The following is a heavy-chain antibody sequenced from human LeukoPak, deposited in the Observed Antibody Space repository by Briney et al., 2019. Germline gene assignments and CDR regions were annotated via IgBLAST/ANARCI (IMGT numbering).Heavy chain of an antibody. CDR2: IYFRGST. CDR1: GGSISGSSYY. D-gene: IGHD3-16*02. CDR3: ARTMYYDYVWGSYRLLYFDY. Sequence: PSETLSLTCTVSGGSISGSSYYSGWIRQPPGNGLGWNGNIYFRGSTYYNPSLKSRVTISVDTSKNQFSLKLSSVTAADTAVYYCARTMYYDYVWGSYRLLYFDYWGQGTLVTVSS. J-gene: IGHJ4*02. V-gene: IGHV4-39*01.